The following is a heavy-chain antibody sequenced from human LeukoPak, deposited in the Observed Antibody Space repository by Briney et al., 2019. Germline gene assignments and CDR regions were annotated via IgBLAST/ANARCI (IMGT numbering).Heavy chain of an antibody. Sequence: GGSLRLSCAASGFTLGSSAMHWVRQAPGKGLEWVASISSDGNNEYYADSVEGRFTISRDNSKNTLYLQLSSLTAEDTAVYFCARESNWAYYFDYWGQGTLVTVSS. D-gene: IGHD7-27*01. CDR2: ISSDGNNE. CDR3: ARESNWAYYFDY. CDR1: GFTLGSSA. J-gene: IGHJ4*02. V-gene: IGHV3-30-3*01.